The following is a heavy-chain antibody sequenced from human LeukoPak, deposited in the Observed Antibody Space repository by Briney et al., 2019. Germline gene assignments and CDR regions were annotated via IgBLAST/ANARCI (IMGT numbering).Heavy chain of an antibody. CDR3: AKDRGEGDGYNLDYFDY. D-gene: IGHD5-24*01. J-gene: IGHJ4*02. V-gene: IGHV3-30*02. CDR2: IRYDGSNK. CDR1: GFTFSNYA. Sequence: PGGSLRLSCAASGFTFSNYAIHWVRQAPGKGLEWVAFIRYDGSNKYYADSVKGRFTISRDNSKNTLYLQMNSLRAEDTAVYYCAKDRGEGDGYNLDYFDYWGQGTLVTVSS.